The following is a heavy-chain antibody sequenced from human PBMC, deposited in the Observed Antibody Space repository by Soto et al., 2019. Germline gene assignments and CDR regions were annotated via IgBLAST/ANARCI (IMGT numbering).Heavy chain of an antibody. CDR2: ISGSGGST. CDR3: AKDWKAAAKGNYYYGMDV. D-gene: IGHD2-2*01. V-gene: IGHV3-23*01. CDR1: GFTFSSYA. Sequence: PGGSLRLSCAASGFTFSSYAMSWVRQAPGKGLEWVSAISGSGGSTYYADSVKGRFTISRDNSKNTLYLQMNSLRAEDTAVYYCAKDWKAAAKGNYYYGMDVWGQGTTVTVSS. J-gene: IGHJ6*02.